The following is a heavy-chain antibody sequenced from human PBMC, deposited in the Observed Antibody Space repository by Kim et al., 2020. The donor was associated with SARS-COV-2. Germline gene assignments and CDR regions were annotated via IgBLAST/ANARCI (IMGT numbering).Heavy chain of an antibody. CDR3: AGDHLDGYNI. J-gene: IGHJ4*02. V-gene: IGHV3-53*01. CDR2: T. Sequence: TDYASSVGGRFTIFRDSSTNPLYLQMNSLGAEDTAVYFCAGDHLDGYNIWGQGTLVTVSS. D-gene: IGHD5-12*01.